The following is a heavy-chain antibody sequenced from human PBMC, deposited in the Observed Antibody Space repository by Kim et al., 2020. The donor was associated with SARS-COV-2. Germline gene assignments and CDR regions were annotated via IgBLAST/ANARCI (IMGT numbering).Heavy chain of an antibody. D-gene: IGHD5-12*01. CDR3: AREGPGSGYDLEGDAFDI. CDR1: GFTFSSYW. Sequence: GGSLRLSCAASGFTFSSYWMSWVRQAPGKGLEWVANIKQDGSEKYYVDSVKGRFTISRDNAKNSLYLQMNSLRAEDTAVYYCAREGPGSGYDLEGDAFDIWGQGTMVTVSS. CDR2: IKQDGSEK. V-gene: IGHV3-7*03. J-gene: IGHJ3*02.